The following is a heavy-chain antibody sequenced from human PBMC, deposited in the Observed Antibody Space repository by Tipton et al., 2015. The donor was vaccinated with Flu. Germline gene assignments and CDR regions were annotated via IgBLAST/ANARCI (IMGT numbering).Heavy chain of an antibody. Sequence: SLRLSCAASGFTFSSYWMSWVRQAPGKGLEWVANIKQDGSEKYYVDSVKGRFTISRDNAKNSLYLQMNSLRAEDTAVYYCARDPLKIVGDTPFYYYGMDVWGQGTTVTVSS. D-gene: IGHD1-26*01. V-gene: IGHV3-7*01. J-gene: IGHJ6*02. CDR2: IKQDGSEK. CDR1: GFTFSSYW. CDR3: ARDPLKIVGDTPFYYYGMDV.